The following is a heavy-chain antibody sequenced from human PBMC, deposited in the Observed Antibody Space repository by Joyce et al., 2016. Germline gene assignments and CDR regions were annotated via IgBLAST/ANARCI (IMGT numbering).Heavy chain of an antibody. CDR1: GFTFSDSY. CDR2: SNTGSTYT. V-gene: IGHV3-11*06. J-gene: IGHJ4*02. D-gene: IGHD6-19*01. Sequence: QVQLVEPGGGLAKPAGSLRLSCAASGFTFSDSYMLWLRQHPGKGLEWVSYSNTGSTYTNYADSVRGRFTISRDNAKNSLFLQMNSLRAEDTAVYYCARVIPQWLGYYFDYWGQGILVTVSS. CDR3: ARVIPQWLGYYFDY.